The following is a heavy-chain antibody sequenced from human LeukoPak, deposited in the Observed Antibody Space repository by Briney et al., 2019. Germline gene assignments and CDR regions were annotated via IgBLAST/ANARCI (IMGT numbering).Heavy chain of an antibody. V-gene: IGHV5-51*01. Sequence: GESLKISCQVFGYSFSSYWFGWVRQMPGKGLEWMGIIYPGDSDTRYSPSFQGQVTISVDISINTAYLQWSSLKVSDTAIYYCARLNYFDGSGHDDYWGQGTLVTVSS. CDR1: GYSFSSYW. CDR3: ARLNYFDGSGHDDY. CDR2: IYPGDSDT. J-gene: IGHJ4*02. D-gene: IGHD3-22*01.